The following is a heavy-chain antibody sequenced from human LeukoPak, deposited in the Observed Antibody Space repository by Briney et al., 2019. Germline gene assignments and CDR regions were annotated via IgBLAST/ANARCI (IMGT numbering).Heavy chain of an antibody. Sequence: GESLKISCKVSGYSFTSYCIGWVRQMPGKGLEWMGSIYPGDSGPTYSPSFQGQVTISVDKSINTAYLQWSSLQASDTAMYYCGMSGDRVPLQDDVFDVWGQGTMVTV. V-gene: IGHV5-51*01. D-gene: IGHD1-26*01. CDR2: IYPGDSGP. J-gene: IGHJ3*01. CDR3: GMSGDRVPLQDDVFDV. CDR1: GYSFTSYC.